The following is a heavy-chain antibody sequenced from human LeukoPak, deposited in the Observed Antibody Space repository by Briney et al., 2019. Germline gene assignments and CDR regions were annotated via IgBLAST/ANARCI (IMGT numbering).Heavy chain of an antibody. CDR1: GYTFTGYY. CDR3: TRPYYDFWSGYADNWFDP. CDR2: INPNSGGT. Sequence: GASVKVSCKASGYTFTGYYMHWVRQAPGLGLEWMGWINPNSGGTNYAQKFQGRVTMTRDTSISTAYMELSRLRCDDTAVHYYTRPYYDFWSGYADNWFDPWGQGTLVTVSS. J-gene: IGHJ5*02. V-gene: IGHV1-2*02. D-gene: IGHD3-3*01.